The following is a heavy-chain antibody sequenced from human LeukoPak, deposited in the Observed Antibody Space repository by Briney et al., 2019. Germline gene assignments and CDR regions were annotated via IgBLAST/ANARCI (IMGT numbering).Heavy chain of an antibody. CDR2: ISASGGGT. J-gene: IGHJ4*02. V-gene: IGHV3-23*01. D-gene: IGHD3-16*02. CDR1: GFTFSNYA. Sequence: GGSLRLSCAASGFTFSNYAVSWVRQAPGKGLEWVSAISASGGGTYYADSVKGRFTISRDNSKNTLYLQMNSLRAEDTAVYYCARVMAGLRLGELSLPSNWGQGTLVTVSS. CDR3: ARVMAGLRLGELSLPSN.